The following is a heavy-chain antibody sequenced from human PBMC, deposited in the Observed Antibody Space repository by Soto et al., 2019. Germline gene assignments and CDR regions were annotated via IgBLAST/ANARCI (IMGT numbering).Heavy chain of an antibody. Sequence: QVQLVQSGAEVKKPGSSVKVSCKASGGTFSSYAISWVRQAPGQGLEWMGGIIPIFGTANYAQKFQGRVTITADKSTSTAYMELSSLRSEDTAVYYCARDLRRYYYDSSGYKGANAFDIWGQGTMVTVSS. CDR3: ARDLRRYYYDSSGYKGANAFDI. CDR1: GGTFSSYA. D-gene: IGHD3-22*01. V-gene: IGHV1-69*06. CDR2: IIPIFGTA. J-gene: IGHJ3*02.